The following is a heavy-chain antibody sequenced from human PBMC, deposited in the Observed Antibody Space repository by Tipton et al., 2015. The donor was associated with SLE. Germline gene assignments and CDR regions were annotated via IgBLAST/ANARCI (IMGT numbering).Heavy chain of an antibody. CDR2: IYPGDSET. J-gene: IGHJ2*01. Sequence: QLVQSGAEVKQPGESLKISCQGSGYHFAIYWIAWERQMPGKGLEWMGIIYPGDSETKYSPSIQGQATFSVDKSTSTAYLHWNSLKASDTAMYFCARKLSTSQNWYFDLWGRGTRVTVSS. V-gene: IGHV5-51*03. CDR3: ARKLSTSQNWYFDL. CDR1: GYHFAIYW.